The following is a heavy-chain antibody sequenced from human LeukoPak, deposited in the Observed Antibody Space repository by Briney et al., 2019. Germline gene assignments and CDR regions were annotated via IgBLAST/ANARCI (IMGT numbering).Heavy chain of an antibody. J-gene: IGHJ6*02. CDR2: ISAYNGNT. V-gene: IGHV1-18*01. Sequence: ASVKVSCKASGYTFTSYGISWVRQAPGQGLEWMGWISAYNGNTNYAQKLQGRVTMTTDTSTSTAYMELRSLRSDDTAVYYCATTAGTRLYYGMDVWGQGTTVTVSS. CDR3: ATTAGTRLYYGMDV. CDR1: GYTFTSYG. D-gene: IGHD6-13*01.